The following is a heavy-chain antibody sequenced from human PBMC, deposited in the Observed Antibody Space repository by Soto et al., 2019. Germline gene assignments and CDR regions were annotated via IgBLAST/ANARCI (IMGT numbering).Heavy chain of an antibody. CDR2: ISGTSNDI. D-gene: IGHD6-6*01. CDR3: ATSIAAHLGYYGMDV. CDR1: GFTFRSYS. J-gene: IGHJ6*02. V-gene: IGHV3-21*01. Sequence: EVRLVESGGGLVKPGESLRLSCAASGFTFRSYSLNWVRQAAGKGLEWVSSISGTSNDIYYADSVKGRFIISRDNARDSLYLQMYSLSAEDTAIYFCATSIAAHLGYYGMDVWGQGTTVTVSS.